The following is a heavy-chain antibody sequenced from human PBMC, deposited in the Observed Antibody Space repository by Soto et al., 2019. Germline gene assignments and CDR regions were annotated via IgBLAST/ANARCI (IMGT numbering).Heavy chain of an antibody. D-gene: IGHD3-22*01. CDR3: ARHGMDYYDSSGYYYSPYYFDY. CDR1: GASIYNGGYF. Sequence: SETLSLTCSVSGASIYNGGYFWSWIRQSPGKGLVWIGHIHNSGSPYNNPSLKSRVTISADTSKNQFSLKLSSVTAADTAVYYCARHGMDYYDSSGYYYSPYYFDYWGQGTLVTVSS. CDR2: IHNSGSP. V-gene: IGHV4-30-4*01. J-gene: IGHJ4*02.